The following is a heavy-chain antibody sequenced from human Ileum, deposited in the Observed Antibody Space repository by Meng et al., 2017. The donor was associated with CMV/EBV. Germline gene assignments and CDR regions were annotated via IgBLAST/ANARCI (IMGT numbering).Heavy chain of an antibody. CDR3: ARDMSIRWFYY. D-gene: IGHD3-3*02. CDR1: GGSTTDS. Sequence: ASGPGLLSPPHPLSLTCRVSGGSTTDSWGWIRQPPGKGLEWIGSISYSGTTYYNPSLKSRLTVSLDTSKTQFSLMLTSVTAADTAVYYCARDMSIRWFYYWGQGTLVTVSS. CDR2: ISYSGTT. V-gene: IGHV4-39*07. J-gene: IGHJ4*02.